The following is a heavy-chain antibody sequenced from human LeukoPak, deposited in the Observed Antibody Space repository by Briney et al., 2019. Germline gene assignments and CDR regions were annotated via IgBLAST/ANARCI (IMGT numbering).Heavy chain of an antibody. J-gene: IGHJ4*02. V-gene: IGHV3-74*01. CDR3: ARASGYDYLDFDY. CDR1: GFTFSSYW. D-gene: IGHD5-12*01. CDR2: INSDGSST. Sequence: GGSLRLSCAASGFTFSSYWMHWVRQAPGKGLVWVSRINSDGSSTSYADSVKGRFTISRDSAKNTLYLQMNSLRAEDTAVYYCARASGYDYLDFDYWGQGTLVTVSS.